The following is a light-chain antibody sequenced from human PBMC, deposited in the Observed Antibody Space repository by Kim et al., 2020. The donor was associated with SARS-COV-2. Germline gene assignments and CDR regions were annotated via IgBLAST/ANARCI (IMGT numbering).Light chain of an antibody. J-gene: IGLJ3*02. CDR2: DTN. Sequence: PGGTLTLACGSSTGSVTSSHYAFWFQQRPGQAPRTLIYDTNRRQSWTPSRFSGALRGGEAALTLSGAQPEDEADYYCLLYYSGARVFGGGTQLTVL. CDR3: LLYYSGARV. CDR1: TGSVTSSHY. V-gene: IGLV7-46*01.